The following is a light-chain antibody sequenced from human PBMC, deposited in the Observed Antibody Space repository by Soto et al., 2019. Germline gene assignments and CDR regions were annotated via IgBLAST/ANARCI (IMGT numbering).Light chain of an antibody. J-gene: IGKJ4*01. CDR1: QRLLHRDGKAY. V-gene: IGKV2D-29*01. Sequence: EIVLTQTPLSLSVTPGQPASISCKSSQRLLHRDGKAYLYWYLQRPGQPPQLLIYDVSKRFSGVPDRFSGSGSGTDFALKISRVEAEDVGVYYCMQSVELPLNFGGGTKVEIK. CDR2: DVS. CDR3: MQSVELPLN.